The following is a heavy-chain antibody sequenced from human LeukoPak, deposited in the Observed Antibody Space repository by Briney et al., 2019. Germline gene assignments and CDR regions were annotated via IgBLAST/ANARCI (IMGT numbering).Heavy chain of an antibody. D-gene: IGHD6-13*01. V-gene: IGHV3-11*01. CDR2: ISSSDSTI. Sequence: GGSLRLSCAASGFTFSDYYMSWIRQAPGKGLEWVSYISSSDSTIYYADSVKGRFTISRDNAKNSLYLQVNSLRAEDTAVYYCAREYPADSSSWWDWGQGTLVTVSS. CDR1: GFTFSDYY. J-gene: IGHJ4*02. CDR3: AREYPADSSSWWD.